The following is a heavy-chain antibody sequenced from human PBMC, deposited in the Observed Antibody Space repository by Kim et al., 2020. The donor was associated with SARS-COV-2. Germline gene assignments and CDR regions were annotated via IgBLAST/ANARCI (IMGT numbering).Heavy chain of an antibody. CDR2: IKQDGSEK. CDR3: ARDISTPYYDILTGYYIVPGAFDI. D-gene: IGHD3-9*01. V-gene: IGHV3-7*01. CDR1: GFTFSSYW. J-gene: IGHJ3*02. Sequence: GGSLRLSCAASGFTFSSYWMSWVRQAPGKGLEWVANIKQDGSEKYYVDSVKGLFTISRDNAKNSLYLQMNSLRAEDTAVYYCARDISTPYYDILTGYYIVPGAFDIWGQGTMVTVSS.